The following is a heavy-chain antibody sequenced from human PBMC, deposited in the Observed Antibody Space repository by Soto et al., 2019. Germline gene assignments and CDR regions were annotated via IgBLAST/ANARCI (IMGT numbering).Heavy chain of an antibody. J-gene: IGHJ4*02. V-gene: IGHV3-30-3*01. CDR1: GFTFSSYA. D-gene: IGHD3-22*01. CDR2: ISYDGSNK. CDR3: AREHTYYYDRTPPPRFDY. Sequence: GGSLRLSCAASGFTFSSYAMHWVRQAPGKGLEWVAVISYDGSNKYYADSVKGRFTISRDNSKNTLYLQMNSLRAEDTAVYYCAREHTYYYDRTPPPRFDYWGQGTLVTVSS.